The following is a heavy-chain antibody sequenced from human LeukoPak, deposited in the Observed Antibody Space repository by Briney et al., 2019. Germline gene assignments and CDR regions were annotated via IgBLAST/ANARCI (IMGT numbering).Heavy chain of an antibody. CDR1: GGSISGGSYY. J-gene: IGHJ3*02. CDR3: ARSPGGSGTRAFDI. D-gene: IGHD3-10*01. Sequence: NPPQTLSLTCTVSGGSISGGSYYWSWIRQPAGKGLEWIGRIYTTGSTNYNPSLKSRVTISVDTSKNQFSLELSSVTAADTAVYYCARSPGGSGTRAFDIWGQGTMVTVSS. CDR2: IYTTGST. V-gene: IGHV4-61*02.